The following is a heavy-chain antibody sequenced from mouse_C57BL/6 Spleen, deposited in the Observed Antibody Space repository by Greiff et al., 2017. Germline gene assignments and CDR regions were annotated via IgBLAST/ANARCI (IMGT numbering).Heavy chain of an antibody. D-gene: IGHD2-4*01. J-gene: IGHJ2*01. V-gene: IGHV1-5*01. CDR2: IYPGNSDT. Sequence: VQLQQSGTVLARPGASVKMSCKTSGYTFTSYWMNWVKQRPGQGLEWIGAIYPGNSDTSYNQQFKGKAKLTAVTSASTAYMELSSLTNEDSAVYYCTREGTVYCDYDAHLDYWGQGTTLTVSS. CDR3: TREGTVYCDYDAHLDY. CDR1: GYTFTSYW.